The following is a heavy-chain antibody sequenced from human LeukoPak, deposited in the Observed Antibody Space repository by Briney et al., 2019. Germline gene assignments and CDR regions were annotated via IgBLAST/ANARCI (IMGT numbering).Heavy chain of an antibody. J-gene: IGHJ6*03. CDR1: GGSFSGYY. Sequence: SETLSLTCAVYGGSFSGYYWSWIRQPPGKGLEWIGEINHSGSTNYNPSLKSRVTISVDTSKNQFSLKLSSVTAADTAVYYCTRVYGYGYDPYYYYYMDVWGKGTTVTVSS. V-gene: IGHV4-34*01. CDR2: INHSGST. D-gene: IGHD5-18*01. CDR3: TRVYGYGYDPYYYYYMDV.